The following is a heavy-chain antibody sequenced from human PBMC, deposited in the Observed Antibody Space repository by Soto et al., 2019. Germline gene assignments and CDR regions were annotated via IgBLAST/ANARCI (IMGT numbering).Heavy chain of an antibody. Sequence: NPSETLSLTCTVSGGSISSGSYYWGWIRQPPGKGLEWIGSIYYSGSTYYNPSLKSRVTISVDTSKNQFSLKLSSVTAADTAVYYCARITMIVVVTSDAFDIWGQGTMVTVSS. V-gene: IGHV4-39*01. J-gene: IGHJ3*02. CDR3: ARITMIVVVTSDAFDI. D-gene: IGHD3-22*01. CDR1: GGSISSGSYY. CDR2: IYYSGST.